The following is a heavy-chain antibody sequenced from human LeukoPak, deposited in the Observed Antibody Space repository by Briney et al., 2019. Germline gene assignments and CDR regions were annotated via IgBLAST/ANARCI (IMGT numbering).Heavy chain of an antibody. J-gene: IGHJ5*02. V-gene: IGHV1-8*01. CDR1: GYTFTSYD. CDR2: MNPNSGNT. D-gene: IGHD6-13*01. Sequence: GASVKVSCKASGYTFTSYDINWVRQATGQGLEWMGWMNPNSGNTGYAQKFQGRDTMTRNTSISTAYMELSSLRSEDTAVYYCARGRRIAAAGGFDPWGQGTLVTVSS. CDR3: ARGRRIAAAGGFDP.